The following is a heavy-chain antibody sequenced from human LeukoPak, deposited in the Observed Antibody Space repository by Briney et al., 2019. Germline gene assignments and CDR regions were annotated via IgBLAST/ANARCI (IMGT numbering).Heavy chain of an antibody. D-gene: IGHD1-1*01. CDR3: ARELTRLSKNWFDP. J-gene: IGHJ5*02. CDR2: TYYRSKWYN. Sequence: SQTLSLTCAISGDSVSSNSAAWDWIRQSPSRCLEWLGKTYYRSKWYNDYAVSVKSRITINTDTSKNQFYLQLNSVTHEDTAVYYCARELTRLSKNWFDPWGQGTMVTVSS. CDR1: GDSVSSNSAA. V-gene: IGHV6-1*01.